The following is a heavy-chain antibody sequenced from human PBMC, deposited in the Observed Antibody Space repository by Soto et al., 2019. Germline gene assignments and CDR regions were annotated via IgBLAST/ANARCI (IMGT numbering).Heavy chain of an antibody. CDR1: GFTFSSYS. CDR3: ARGIAAADEYYYYYGMDV. D-gene: IGHD6-13*01. CDR2: ISSSSSYI. J-gene: IGHJ6*02. V-gene: IGHV3-21*01. Sequence: GGSLRLSCAASGFTFSSYSMNWVRQAPGKGLEWVSSISSSSSYIYYADSVKGRFTISRDNAKNSLYLQMNSLRAEDTAVYYCARGIAAADEYYYYYGMDVWGQGTTVTVSS.